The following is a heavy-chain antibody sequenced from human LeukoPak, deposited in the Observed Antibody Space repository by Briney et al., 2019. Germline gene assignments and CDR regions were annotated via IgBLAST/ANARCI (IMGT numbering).Heavy chain of an antibody. CDR3: ARTYYYDSSGYYFDYYYMDV. D-gene: IGHD3-22*01. CDR1: GYTFTSYD. J-gene: IGHJ6*03. CDR2: MNPNSGNT. Sequence: ASVKVSCKASGYTFTSYDINWVRQATGQGLEWMGWMNPNSGNTGYAQKFQGGVTMTRNTSISTAYMELSSLRSEDTAVYCCARTYYYDSSGYYFDYYYMDVWGKGTTVTVSS. V-gene: IGHV1-8*01.